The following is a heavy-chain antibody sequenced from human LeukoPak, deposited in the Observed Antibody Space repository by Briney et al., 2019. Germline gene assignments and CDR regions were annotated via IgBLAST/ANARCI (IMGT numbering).Heavy chain of an antibody. J-gene: IGHJ4*02. CDR2: TNPNSGVT. V-gene: IGHV1-2*06. CDR1: GYTFTGYF. CDR3: ARDQGYCGGDCYIRACCGYFDY. D-gene: IGHD2-21*02. Sequence: ASVKVSCKASGYTFTGYFMHWVRQAPGQGLEWMGRTNPNSGVTNYAQKFQGRVTMTRDTSISTAYMELSRLRSDDTAVYYCARDQGYCGGDCYIRACCGYFDYWGQGTLVTVSS.